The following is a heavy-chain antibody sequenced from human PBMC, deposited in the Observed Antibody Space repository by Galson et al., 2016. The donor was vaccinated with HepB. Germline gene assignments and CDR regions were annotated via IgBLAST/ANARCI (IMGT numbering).Heavy chain of an antibody. Sequence: SLRLSCAASGFTFSNNAMSWVRQAPGKGLEWVSEISGSSTTINYADSVKGRFTISRDNSKNTLYLQINSLRAEDTAVYYCAKEGTIFGAVPYGMDVWGQGTTVTVSS. J-gene: IGHJ6*02. CDR3: AKEGTIFGAVPYGMDV. CDR1: GFTFSNNA. V-gene: IGHV3-23*01. CDR2: ISGSSTTI. D-gene: IGHD3-3*01.